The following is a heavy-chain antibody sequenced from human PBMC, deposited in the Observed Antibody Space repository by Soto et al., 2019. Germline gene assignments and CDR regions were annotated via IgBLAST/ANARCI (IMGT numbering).Heavy chain of an antibody. CDR2: IYYSGST. V-gene: IGHV4-59*01. CDR3: ARDLLIGDGSGNHRILDP. Sequence: QVQLQESGPGLVRPTDTLSLTCTVSGGSISSYYWSWIRQPPGKGLEWIAYIYYSGSTNYNPSLKRRATISIDTSMNQFSLQLSSVTAADTAVYYCARDLLIGDGSGNHRILDPWGQGTLVNVSS. D-gene: IGHD3-22*01. J-gene: IGHJ5*02. CDR1: GGSISSYY.